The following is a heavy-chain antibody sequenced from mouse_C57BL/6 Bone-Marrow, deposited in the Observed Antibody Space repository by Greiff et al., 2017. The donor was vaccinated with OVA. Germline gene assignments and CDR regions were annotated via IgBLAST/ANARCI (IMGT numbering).Heavy chain of an antibody. CDR2: IWTGGGT. D-gene: IGHD1-1*01. J-gene: IGHJ2*01. Sequence: VNVVESGPGLVAPSQSLSITCTVSGFSLTSYAISWVRQPPGKGLEWLGVIWTGGGTNYNSALKSRLSISKDNSKSQVFLKMNSLQTDDTARYYCARKGSHYYGSSYDYFDYWGQGTTLTVSS. V-gene: IGHV2-9-1*01. CDR3: ARKGSHYYGSSYDYFDY. CDR1: GFSLTSYA.